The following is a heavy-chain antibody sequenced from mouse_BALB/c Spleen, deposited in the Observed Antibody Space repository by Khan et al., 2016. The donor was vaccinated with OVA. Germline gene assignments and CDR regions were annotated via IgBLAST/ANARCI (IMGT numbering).Heavy chain of an antibody. CDR1: GYTFGSYW. Sequence: VQLQESGAEQAKPGASVKMSCKPSGYTFGSYWMHWVKQRPGQGLEWIGYINPTSGYTEYNEKFKDKATLSADKSSSTAYMQLTSLTSEDSAVYYFVRDRIDYWGQGTTLTVSS. V-gene: IGHV1-7*01. CDR2: INPTSGYT. CDR3: VRDRIDY. J-gene: IGHJ2*01.